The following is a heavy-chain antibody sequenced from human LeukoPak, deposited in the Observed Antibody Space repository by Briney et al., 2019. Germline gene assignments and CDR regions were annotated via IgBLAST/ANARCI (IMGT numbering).Heavy chain of an antibody. CDR2: ISGSGGST. J-gene: IGHJ4*02. D-gene: IGHD1/OR15-1a*01. CDR1: GFTFSSYA. Sequence: GRSLRLSCAASGFTFSSYAMSWVRQAPGKGLEWVSAISGSGGSTYYADSVKGRFTISRDNSKNTLYLQMNSLRAEDTAVYYCAKDLKGTMDYVYDYWGQGTLVTVSS. CDR3: AKDLKGTMDYVYDY. V-gene: IGHV3-23*01.